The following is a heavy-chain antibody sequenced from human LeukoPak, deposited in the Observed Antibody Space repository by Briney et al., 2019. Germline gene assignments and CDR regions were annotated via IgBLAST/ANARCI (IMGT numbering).Heavy chain of an antibody. V-gene: IGHV3-9*03. CDR2: ISWNSGSI. CDR1: GFTFDDYA. Sequence: GRSLRLSCAASGFTFDDYAMHWVRQAPGKGLEGVSGISWNSGSIGYADSVKGRFTISRDNAKNSLYLQMNSLGAEDMALYYCAKDLWPQGPGAFDIWGQGTMVTVSS. D-gene: IGHD2-21*01. J-gene: IGHJ3*02. CDR3: AKDLWPQGPGAFDI.